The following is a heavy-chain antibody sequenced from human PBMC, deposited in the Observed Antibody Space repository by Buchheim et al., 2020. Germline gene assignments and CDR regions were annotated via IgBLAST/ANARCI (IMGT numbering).Heavy chain of an antibody. V-gene: IGHV3-48*03. J-gene: IGHJ6*02. Sequence: EVQLVESGGGLVQPGGSLRLSCAASGFTFSSYEMNWVRQAPGKGLEWVSYISSSGSTIYYADSVKGRFTISRDHDKNSLYLQMNSLRAEDTAGDYCARDRSYGSGSYTTYYYYYGMDVWGQGTT. CDR2: ISSSGSTI. CDR1: GFTFSSYE. CDR3: ARDRSYGSGSYTTYYYYYGMDV. D-gene: IGHD3-10*01.